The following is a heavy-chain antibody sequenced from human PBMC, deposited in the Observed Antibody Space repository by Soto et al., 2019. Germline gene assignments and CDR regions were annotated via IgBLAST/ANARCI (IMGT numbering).Heavy chain of an antibody. CDR1: GGSISSSGYY. D-gene: IGHD6-13*01. J-gene: IGHJ6*03. V-gene: IGHV4-39*01. CDR3: AITSRSSSWYDYYYYYMDV. Sequence: SETLSLTCTVSGGSISSSGYYWGWIRQPPGKGLEWIGSIYYSGSTYYNPSLKSRVTISVDTSKNQFSLKLSSVTAADTAVYYCAITSRSSSWYDYYYYYMDVWGKGTTLTVSS. CDR2: IYYSGST.